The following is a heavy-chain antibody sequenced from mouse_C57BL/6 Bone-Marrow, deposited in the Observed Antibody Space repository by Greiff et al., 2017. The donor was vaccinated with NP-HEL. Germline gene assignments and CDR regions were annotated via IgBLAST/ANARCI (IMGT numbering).Heavy chain of an antibody. CDR3: AREGVLRSFWYFDV. J-gene: IGHJ1*03. CDR2: IYPYNGVS. D-gene: IGHD1-1*01. Sequence: DVQLQESGPELVKPGASVKISCKASGYSFTGYYMHWVKQSHGNILDWIGYIYPYNGVSSYNQKFKGKATLTVDKSSSTAYMELRSLTSEDSAVYYCAREGVLRSFWYFDVWGTGTTVTVSS. CDR1: GYSFTGYY. V-gene: IGHV1-31*01.